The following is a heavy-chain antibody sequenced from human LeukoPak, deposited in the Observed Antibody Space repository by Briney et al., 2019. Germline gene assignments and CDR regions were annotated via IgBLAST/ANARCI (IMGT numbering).Heavy chain of an antibody. Sequence: PGRSLRLSCAASGFTFSSYGMHWVRQAPCKGLEWVAVIWYDGSNKYYADSVKGRFTISRDNSKNTLYLQMNSLRAEDTAVYYCARSGYYYDSSGYYPDWGQGTLVTVSS. D-gene: IGHD3-22*01. V-gene: IGHV3-33*01. CDR1: GFTFSSYG. CDR2: IWYDGSNK. J-gene: IGHJ4*02. CDR3: ARSGYYYDSSGYYPD.